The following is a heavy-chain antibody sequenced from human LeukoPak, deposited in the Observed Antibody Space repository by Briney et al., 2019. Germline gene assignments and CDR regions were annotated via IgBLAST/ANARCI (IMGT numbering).Heavy chain of an antibody. CDR1: GYSISSGYY. J-gene: IGHJ3*02. CDR3: ARHGVYSSSDDAFDI. CDR2: IYHSGST. V-gene: IGHV4-38-2*01. D-gene: IGHD6-6*01. Sequence: SETLSLTCAVSGYSISSGYYWGWIRQPPGKGLEWIGSIYHSGSTYYNPSLKSRVTISVDTFKNQFSLKLSSVTAADTAVYYCARHGVYSSSDDAFDIWGQGTMVTVSS.